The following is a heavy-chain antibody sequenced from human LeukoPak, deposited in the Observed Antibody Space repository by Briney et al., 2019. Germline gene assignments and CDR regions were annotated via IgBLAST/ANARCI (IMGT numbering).Heavy chain of an antibody. Sequence: GGPLRLSCPASGFTFSSYAMSWVRQAPGKGLEWVSVISGSGGSTDYADSVKGRFTISRDNSKSTLYLQMNSLRAEDTAIYYCAKGRSSSFPRIDYWGQGTLVTVSS. J-gene: IGHJ4*02. CDR2: ISGSGGST. V-gene: IGHV3-23*01. CDR1: GFTFSSYA. CDR3: AKGRSSSFPRIDY. D-gene: IGHD6-13*01.